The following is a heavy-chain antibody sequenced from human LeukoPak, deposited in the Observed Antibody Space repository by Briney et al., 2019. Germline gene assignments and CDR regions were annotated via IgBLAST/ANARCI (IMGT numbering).Heavy chain of an antibody. CDR1: GGSISSYY. D-gene: IGHD6-19*01. CDR3: ASTYSSGWYVG. CDR2: IYYSGST. V-gene: IGHV4-39*07. Sequence: SETLSLTCTVSGGSISSYYWGWIRQPPGKGLEWIGSIYYSGSTYYNPSLKSRVTISVDTSKDQFSLKLSSVTAADTAVYYCASTYSSGWYVGWGQGTLVTVSS. J-gene: IGHJ4*02.